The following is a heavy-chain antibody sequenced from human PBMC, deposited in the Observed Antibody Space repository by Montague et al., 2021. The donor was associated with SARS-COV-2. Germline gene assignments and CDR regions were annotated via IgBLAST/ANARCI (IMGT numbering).Heavy chain of an antibody. V-gene: IGHV3-7*01. Sequence: SLRLSCAASGFTFSTYWMTWVRQAPGKGLEWVANIKQDGSAQYYVDSVRVRFTVSRDNAKKSLFLQMNSLRAEDAAVYFCARDPVEQQQLVHSLDYWGQGTLVIVSS. D-gene: IGHD6-13*01. CDR3: ARDPVEQQQLVHSLDY. J-gene: IGHJ4*02. CDR2: IKQDGSAQ. CDR1: GFTFSTYW.